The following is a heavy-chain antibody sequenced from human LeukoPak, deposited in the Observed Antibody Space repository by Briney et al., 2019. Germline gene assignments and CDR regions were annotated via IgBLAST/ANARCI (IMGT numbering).Heavy chain of an antibody. CDR1: GDSVSSTNAA. Sequence: SQTLSLTCAISGDSVSSTNAAWNWNRQSPSRGLEWLGRTYYRSDWFNDYAVSVKSRITITPDTSKNQFSLQLNSVTPEDTAVYYCARGTAATYYAMDVWGQGTTVTVSS. CDR2: TYYRSDWFN. CDR3: ARGTAATYYAMDV. D-gene: IGHD1-26*01. V-gene: IGHV6-1*01. J-gene: IGHJ6*02.